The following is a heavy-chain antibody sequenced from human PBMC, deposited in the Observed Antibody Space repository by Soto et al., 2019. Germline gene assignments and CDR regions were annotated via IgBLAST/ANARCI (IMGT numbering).Heavy chain of an antibody. CDR2: INPSGGST. CDR1: GYTFTTYY. V-gene: IGHV1-46*01. D-gene: IGHD2-15*01. CDR3: ARVACSGGSSYGKDY. Sequence: ASVKVSCKASGYTFTTYYMHWVRQAPGQGLEWMGIINPSGGSTSYAQKFQVRVTMTRDTSTSTVYMELSSLRSEDTAVYYCARVACSGGSSYGKDYCGRGTLVTVSS. J-gene: IGHJ4*02.